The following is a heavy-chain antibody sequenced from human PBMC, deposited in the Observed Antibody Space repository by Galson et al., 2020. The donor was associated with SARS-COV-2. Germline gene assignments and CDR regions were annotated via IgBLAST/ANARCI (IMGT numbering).Heavy chain of an antibody. CDR2: IYYSGST. Sequence: SETLSLTCTVSGGSISSSSYYWGWIRQPPGKGVEWIGSIYYSGSTYYNPSLKSRVTISVDTSKNQFSLKLSSVTAADTAVYYCARRYYGSGSYYFFDYWGQGTLVTVSS. V-gene: IGHV4-39*01. D-gene: IGHD3-10*01. CDR3: ARRYYGSGSYYFFDY. CDR1: GGSISSSSYY. J-gene: IGHJ4*02.